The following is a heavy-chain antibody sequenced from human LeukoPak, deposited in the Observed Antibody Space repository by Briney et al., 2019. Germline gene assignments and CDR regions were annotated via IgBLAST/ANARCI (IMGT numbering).Heavy chain of an antibody. CDR1: GGSISSGGYY. Sequence: SETLSLTCTVSGGSISSGGYYWSWIRQHPGKGLEWIGYIYYSGSTYYNPSLKSRVTISVDTSKNQFSLKLSSVTAADTDVYYCARSSWDILTGYSAFDPWGQGTLVTVSS. V-gene: IGHV4-31*03. CDR2: IYYSGST. D-gene: IGHD3-9*01. J-gene: IGHJ5*02. CDR3: ARSSWDILTGYSAFDP.